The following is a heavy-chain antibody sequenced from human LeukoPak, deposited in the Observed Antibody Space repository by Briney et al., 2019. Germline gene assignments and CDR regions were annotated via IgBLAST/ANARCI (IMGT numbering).Heavy chain of an antibody. Sequence: GASVKVSCKVSGYTLTELSMHWVRQAPGKGLEWMGGFDPEDGETIYAQKFQGRVTMTEDTSTDTAYMELSSLRSEDTAVYYCARPLYCSSTSCYPQYFQHWGQGTLVTVSS. D-gene: IGHD2-2*01. CDR2: FDPEDGET. V-gene: IGHV1-24*01. CDR3: ARPLYCSSTSCYPQYFQH. J-gene: IGHJ1*01. CDR1: GYTLTELS.